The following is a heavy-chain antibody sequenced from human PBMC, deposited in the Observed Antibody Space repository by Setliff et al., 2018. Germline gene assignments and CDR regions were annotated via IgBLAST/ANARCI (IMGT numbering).Heavy chain of an antibody. Sequence: ASVKVSCKASGYTFTGCYMHWVRQAPGQGLEWMGWINPNSGGTNYAQKFQGWVAMTRDTSISTAYMGLSRLRSDDTAVYYCARGPAGTYAFDIWGQGTMVTVSS. CDR2: INPNSGGT. V-gene: IGHV1-2*04. J-gene: IGHJ3*02. CDR1: GYTFTGCY. CDR3: ARGPAGTYAFDI. D-gene: IGHD1-7*01.